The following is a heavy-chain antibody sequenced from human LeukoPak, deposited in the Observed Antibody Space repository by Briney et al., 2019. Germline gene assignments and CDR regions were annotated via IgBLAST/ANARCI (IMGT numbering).Heavy chain of an antibody. D-gene: IGHD1-26*01. CDR2: ISYDGGSE. V-gene: IGHV3-30-3*01. Sequence: PGRSLRLSCAAPGFTFSSYAMHWVRQAPGKGLEWVAVISYDGGSEYYADSVKGRFTISRDNSKNTLYLQMNSLRAEDTAVYNCARDGGSYELDYWGQGTLVTVSS. CDR3: ARDGGSYELDY. CDR1: GFTFSSYA. J-gene: IGHJ4*02.